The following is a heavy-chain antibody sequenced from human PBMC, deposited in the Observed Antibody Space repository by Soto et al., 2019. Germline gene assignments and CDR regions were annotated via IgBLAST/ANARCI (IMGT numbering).Heavy chain of an antibody. J-gene: IGHJ4*02. CDR2: INSDGSST. CDR3: ARDSVFYDSTGDFDY. V-gene: IGHV3-74*01. CDR1: GFTFSSYW. D-gene: IGHD3-22*01. Sequence: GGSLRLSCAASGFTFSSYWMHWVRQAPGKGLVWVSRINSDGSSTSYADSVKGRFTISRDNAKNTLYLQMNSLRAEDTAVYYCARDSVFYDSTGDFDYWGQGTVVTVSS.